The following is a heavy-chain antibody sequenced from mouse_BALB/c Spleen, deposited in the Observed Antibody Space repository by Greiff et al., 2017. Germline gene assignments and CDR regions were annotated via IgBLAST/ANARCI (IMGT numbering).Heavy chain of an antibody. Sequence: VMLVESGPGLVAPSQSLSITCTVSGFSFTSYGVHWVRQPPGKGLEWLGVIWAGGSTNYNSALMSRLSISKDNSKSQVFLKMNSLQTDDTAMYYCARVRNGNYEWNFDVWGAGTTVTVSA. J-gene: IGHJ1*01. CDR1: GFSFTSYG. CDR2: IWAGGST. V-gene: IGHV2-9*02. CDR3: ARVRNGNYEWNFDV. D-gene: IGHD2-1*01.